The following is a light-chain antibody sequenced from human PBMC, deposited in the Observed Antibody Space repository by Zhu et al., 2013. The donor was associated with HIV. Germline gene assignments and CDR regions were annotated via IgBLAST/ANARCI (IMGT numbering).Light chain of an antibody. J-gene: IGKJ3*01. V-gene: IGKV1-33*01. CDR1: QDISNF. Sequence: DIQMTQSPSSLSASIGDRVTITCQASQDISNFLNWYQQKPGEAPKLVIYDASNLEPGVPSRFSGSGSGTDFTFTISSLQPEDIATYYCQHYAHLLFTFGPGTKVDIK. CDR3: QHYAHLLFT. CDR2: DAS.